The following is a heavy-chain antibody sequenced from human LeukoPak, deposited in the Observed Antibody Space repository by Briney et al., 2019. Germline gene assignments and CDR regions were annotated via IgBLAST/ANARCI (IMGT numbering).Heavy chain of an antibody. V-gene: IGHV1-69*05. CDR1: GGTFSSYA. CDR2: IIPIFGTA. Sequence: SVKVSCKASGGTFSSYAISWVRQAPGQGLEWMGGIIPIFGTANYAQKFQGRVTMTRNTSISTAYMELSSLRSEDTAVYYCARSGVRGASYYYYYMDVWGKGTTVTISS. J-gene: IGHJ6*03. CDR3: ARSGVRGASYYYYYMDV. D-gene: IGHD3-10*01.